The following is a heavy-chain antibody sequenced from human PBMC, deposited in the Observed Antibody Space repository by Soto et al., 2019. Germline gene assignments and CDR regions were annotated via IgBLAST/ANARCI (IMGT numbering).Heavy chain of an antibody. CDR3: ARGGIVVVPDDKYEDLGY. Sequence: GGSLRLSCAASGFTFSSYGMHWVRQAPGKGLEWVAVIWYDGSNKYYADSVKGRFTISRDNSKNTLYLQMNSLRAEDTAVYYCARGGIVVVPDDKYEDLGYWGQGTLVTVSS. V-gene: IGHV3-33*01. CDR2: IWYDGSNK. D-gene: IGHD2-2*01. J-gene: IGHJ4*02. CDR1: GFTFSSYG.